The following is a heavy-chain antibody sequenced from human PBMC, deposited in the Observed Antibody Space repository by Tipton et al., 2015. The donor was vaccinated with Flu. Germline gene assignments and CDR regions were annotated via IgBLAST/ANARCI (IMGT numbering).Heavy chain of an antibody. J-gene: IGHJ6*02. CDR3: ARDEDYFYGMDV. CDR2: IYSSGSN. Sequence: TLSLTCTVSGGSINSDTHYWSWIRQPAGKGLEWIGRIYSSGSNYYNPSLTSRATISIDTSKNQFSLKLTSVTAADTAVYYCARDEDYFYGMDVWGPGTSVTVSS. CDR1: GGSINSDTHY. V-gene: IGHV4-61*02.